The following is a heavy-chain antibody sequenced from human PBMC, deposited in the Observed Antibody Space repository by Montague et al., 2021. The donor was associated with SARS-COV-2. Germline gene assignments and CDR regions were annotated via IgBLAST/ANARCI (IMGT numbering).Heavy chain of an antibody. V-gene: IGHV4-39*01. Sequence: SETLSLTCTVSGGSISSSNYYWGWIRQPPGKGLEWIGSIYYSGSTYYTPSPKSRVTISVDTSKNQFSLRLDPVTAADTAVYYCARHSGRYTIFGVVIIFDAFDVWGQGTMVTVSS. CDR1: GGSISSSNYY. J-gene: IGHJ3*01. D-gene: IGHD3-3*01. CDR2: IYYSGST. CDR3: ARHSGRYTIFGVVIIFDAFDV.